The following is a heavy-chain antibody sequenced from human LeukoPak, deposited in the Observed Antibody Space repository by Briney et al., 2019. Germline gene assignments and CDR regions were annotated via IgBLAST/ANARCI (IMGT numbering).Heavy chain of an antibody. Sequence: SQTLSLTCSVSGGSMSSGGYYWSWIRQHPGKGLEWMGHIYYSGTVYYNPSLRSRVSISVDTSKNQFSLKLSSVTAADTAVYYCARPTWNYVGYWGQGTLVTVSS. V-gene: IGHV4-31*03. CDR1: GGSMSSGGYY. D-gene: IGHD3-3*01. CDR3: ARPTWNYVGY. CDR2: IYYSGTV. J-gene: IGHJ4*02.